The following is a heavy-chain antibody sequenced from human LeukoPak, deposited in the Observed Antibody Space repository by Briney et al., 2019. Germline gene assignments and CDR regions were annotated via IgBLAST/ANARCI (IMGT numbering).Heavy chain of an antibody. D-gene: IGHD3-16*02. CDR3: ARANAYDSVWGGNRYGSNPFDI. CDR1: GGTFSGYA. CDR2: IMPMFRTT. V-gene: IGHV1-69*05. J-gene: IGHJ3*02. Sequence: SVKVSCKASGGTFSGYAISWVRQAPGQGLEWMGGIMPMFRTTNYAPKFQDRVTVTTDEATNTAYMEMRSMRSEDTALYYCARANAYDSVWGGNRYGSNPFDIWGQGTMVTVSS.